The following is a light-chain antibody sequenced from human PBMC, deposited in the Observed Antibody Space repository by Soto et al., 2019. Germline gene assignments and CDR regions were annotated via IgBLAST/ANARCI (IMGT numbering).Light chain of an antibody. CDR1: QSVSSN. J-gene: IGKJ1*01. Sequence: EIVMTQSPATLSVSPGERATLSCRASQSVSSNLAWYQQNPGQAPRLVLYGASTRATGIPARFSGSGSGTEFTPTISLLQSEDFAVYYCQQYNNWPRTFGQGTKVEIK. CDR2: GAS. V-gene: IGKV3-15*01. CDR3: QQYNNWPRT.